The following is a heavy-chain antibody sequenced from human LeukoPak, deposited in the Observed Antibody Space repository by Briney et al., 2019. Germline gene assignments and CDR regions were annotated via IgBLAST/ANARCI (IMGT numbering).Heavy chain of an antibody. D-gene: IGHD3-9*01. CDR2: IDPGDSYT. CDR1: GYHFTNYW. V-gene: IGHV5-10-1*01. CDR3: EILPFDSAFDY. Sequence: GESLKIRLKGSGYHFTNYWIKWVRPMPGKGLEWVGRIDPGDSYTHYRPSFQGQVTMSADKSISTAYLRWSSLKASDTAMYYCEILPFDSAFDYWGEGTLVTVSS. J-gene: IGHJ4*02.